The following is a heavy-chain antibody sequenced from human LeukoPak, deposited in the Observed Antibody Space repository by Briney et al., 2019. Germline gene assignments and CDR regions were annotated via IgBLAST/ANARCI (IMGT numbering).Heavy chain of an antibody. Sequence: PSETLSLTCTVSGGSISSSSYYWGWIRQPPGKGLEWIGSIFYSGSTYYNPSLKSRVTISVATSKNQFSLKLSSVTAADTAVYYCARLPPVAASYYYFHYWGQGTLVTVSS. V-gene: IGHV4-39*01. J-gene: IGHJ4*02. CDR3: ARLPPVAASYYYFHY. CDR1: GGSISSSSYY. D-gene: IGHD2-15*01. CDR2: IFYSGST.